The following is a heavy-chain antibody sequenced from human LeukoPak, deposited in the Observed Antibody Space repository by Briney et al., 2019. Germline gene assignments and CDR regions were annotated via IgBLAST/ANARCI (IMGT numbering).Heavy chain of an antibody. CDR3: ARLCSIRWCLHDWFDP. D-gene: IGHD2-21*01. CDR1: GGTFSSYA. Sequence: SVKVSCKASGGTFSSYAISWVRQAPGQGLEWMGGIIPIFGTANYAQRFQGRVTMTTDTSTSTAYMELRSLRSDDTAVYYCARLCSIRWCLHDWFDPWGQGTLVTVSS. CDR2: IIPIFGTA. J-gene: IGHJ5*02. V-gene: IGHV1-69*05.